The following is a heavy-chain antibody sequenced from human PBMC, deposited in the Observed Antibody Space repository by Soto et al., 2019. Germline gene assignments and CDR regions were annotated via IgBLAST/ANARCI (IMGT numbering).Heavy chain of an antibody. J-gene: IGHJ4*02. D-gene: IGHD3-3*01. V-gene: IGHV3-21*01. CDR2: ISSSSSYI. Sequence: GGSLRLSCAASGFTFSSYSMNWVRQAPGKGLEWVSSISSSSSYIYYADSVKGRFTISRDNAKNSLYLQMNSLRAEDTAVCYCARANDFWSGYPFDYWGQGTLVTVSS. CDR3: ARANDFWSGYPFDY. CDR1: GFTFSSYS.